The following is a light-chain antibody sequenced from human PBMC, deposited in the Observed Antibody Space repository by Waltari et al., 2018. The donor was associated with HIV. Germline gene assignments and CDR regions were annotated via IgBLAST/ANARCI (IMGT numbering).Light chain of an antibody. CDR3: QTWGTGIRV. J-gene: IGLJ2*01. CDR2: LNSDGSH. V-gene: IGLV4-69*01. Sequence: QLVLTQSPSASASLGASVKLTCTLSSGHSSYAIAWHQQQPEKGPRYLMKLNSDGSHSKGDGIPDRFSGSRSGAERYRTISSLQSEDEADYYCQTWGTGIRVFGGGTKLTVL. CDR1: SGHSSYA.